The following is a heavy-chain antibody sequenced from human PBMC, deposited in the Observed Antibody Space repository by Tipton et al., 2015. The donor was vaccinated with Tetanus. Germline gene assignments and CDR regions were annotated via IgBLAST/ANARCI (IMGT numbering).Heavy chain of an antibody. CDR3: VRDRGLGLDAFDV. J-gene: IGHJ3*01. CDR1: GDSVSSNTDA. CDR2: TYYRSKWYN. V-gene: IGHV6-1*01. D-gene: IGHD3-16*01. Sequence: LVKPTQTLSLTCAISGDSVSSNTDAWNWIRQSPSRGLEWLGRTYYRSKWYNDYALSVKSRITINPDPSKNQFSLQLKSVTTEDTAMYYCVRDRGLGLDAFDVWGRGTMVTVSS.